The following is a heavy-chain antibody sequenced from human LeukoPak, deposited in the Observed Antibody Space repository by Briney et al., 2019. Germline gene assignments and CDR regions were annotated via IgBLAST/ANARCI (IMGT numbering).Heavy chain of an antibody. CDR3: ARDSRPDYDILTGYLDY. V-gene: IGHV1-46*01. D-gene: IGHD3-9*01. Sequence: ASVKVSCKASGYTFTSYYMHWVRQAPGQGLEWMGIINPSGGSTSYAQKFQGRVTITRDTSTSTVYMELSSLRSEDTAVYYCARDSRPDYDILTGYLDYWGQGTLVTVSS. J-gene: IGHJ4*02. CDR1: GYTFTSYY. CDR2: INPSGGST.